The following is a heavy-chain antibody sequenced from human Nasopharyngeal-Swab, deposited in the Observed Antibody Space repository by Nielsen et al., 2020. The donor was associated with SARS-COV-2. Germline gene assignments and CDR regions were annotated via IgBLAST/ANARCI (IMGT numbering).Heavy chain of an antibody. D-gene: IGHD2-2*01. J-gene: IGHJ3*02. CDR2: IYYSGST. CDR3: ARGRQYQLLFIFVEDAFDI. CDR1: GGSVSSGSYY. V-gene: IGHV4-61*01. Sequence: SETLSLTCTVSGGSVSSGSYYWSWIRQPPGKGLEWIGYIYYSGSTNYNPSLKSRATISVGTSKNQFSLKLSSVTAADTAVYYCARGRQYQLLFIFVEDAFDIWGQGTMVTVSS.